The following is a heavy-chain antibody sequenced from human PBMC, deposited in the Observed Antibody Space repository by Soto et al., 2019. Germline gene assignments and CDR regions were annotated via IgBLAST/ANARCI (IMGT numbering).Heavy chain of an antibody. CDR1: GGSISSYY. Sequence: QVQLQESGPGLVKPSETLSLTCTVSGGSISSYYWSWIRQPPGKGLEWIGYIYYSGSTNYTPSLMSRVTISVDTSKNQVSLKLSSVTAADTAVYYCARRSYSSGWYYFDYWVQGTLVTVSS. CDR2: IYYSGST. J-gene: IGHJ4*02. V-gene: IGHV4-59*08. CDR3: ARRSYSSGWYYFDY. D-gene: IGHD6-19*01.